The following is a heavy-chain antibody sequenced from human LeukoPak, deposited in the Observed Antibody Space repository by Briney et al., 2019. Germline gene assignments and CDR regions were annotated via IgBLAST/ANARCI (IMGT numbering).Heavy chain of an antibody. CDR1: GFTFSSYW. J-gene: IGHJ6*02. CDR3: AGVGVRGYYYGMDV. Sequence: GGSLRLSCAASGFTFSSYWMHWVRQAPGKGLVWVSRINTDGSSTSYADSVKGRFTISRDNAKNTLYLQMNSLRAEDTAVYYCAGVGVRGYYYGMDVWGQGTTVTVSS. CDR2: INTDGSST. D-gene: IGHD3-10*01. V-gene: IGHV3-74*01.